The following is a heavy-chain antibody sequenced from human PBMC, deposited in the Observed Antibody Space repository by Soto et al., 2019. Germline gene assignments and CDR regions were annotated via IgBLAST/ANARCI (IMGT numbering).Heavy chain of an antibody. CDR1: AGSISSFGHY. D-gene: IGHD1-26*01. Sequence: SEARCHTCSGSAGSISSFGHYWSWIRQPPGKGLEWIGYIYYNGNTYYNPSLRSRATISADTSKNQFSLKVNSVTAADTAVYFCANRLPPRAPDY. CDR3: ANRLPPRAPDY. V-gene: IGHV4-30-4*01. CDR2: IYYNGNT. J-gene: IGHJ4*01.